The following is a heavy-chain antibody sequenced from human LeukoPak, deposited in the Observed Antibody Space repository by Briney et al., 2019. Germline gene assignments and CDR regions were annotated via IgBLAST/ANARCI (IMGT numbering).Heavy chain of an antibody. CDR2: TYPGDSQT. CDR3: ARQPPGVYDTTQNWFDP. Sequence: GGSLKISCKGSGYSFTNYWIGWVRQMPGKGLEWMGITYPGDSQTRYSPSFQGQVTISVDKSISTVSLQWSSLKASDTAMYYCARQPPGVYDTTQNWFDPWGQGTLVTVSS. J-gene: IGHJ5*02. D-gene: IGHD3-22*01. V-gene: IGHV5-51*01. CDR1: GYSFTNYW.